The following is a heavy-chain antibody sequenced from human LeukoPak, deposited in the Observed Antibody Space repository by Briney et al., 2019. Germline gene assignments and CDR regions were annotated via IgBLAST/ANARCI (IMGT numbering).Heavy chain of an antibody. CDR1: GFTFAGYG. J-gene: IGHJ4*02. CDR3: AKDTSPYYYDSSGYPPFDY. D-gene: IGHD3-22*01. CDR2: ISGSGGST. Sequence: GGSLRLSCAASGFTFAGYGMSWVRQAPGKGLEWVSGISGSGGSTYYADSVRGRFTISRDNSKNTLYLQMNSLRAEDTAVYYCAKDTSPYYYDSSGYPPFDYWGQGTLVTVSS. V-gene: IGHV3-23*01.